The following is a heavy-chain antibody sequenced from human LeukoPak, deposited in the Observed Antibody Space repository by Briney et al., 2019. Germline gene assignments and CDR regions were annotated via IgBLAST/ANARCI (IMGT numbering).Heavy chain of an antibody. J-gene: IGHJ4*02. CDR3: ARDRTRTGYSSGWYHDY. V-gene: IGHV1-2*02. CDR2: INPNSGGT. CDR1: GYTFTGYY. D-gene: IGHD6-19*01. Sequence: ASVKVSCKASGYTFTGYYMHWVRQAPGQGLEWMGWINPNSGGTNYAQKFQGRVTMTRDTSISTAYMELSRLRSDDTVVYYCARDRTRTGYSSGWYHDYWGQGTLVTVSS.